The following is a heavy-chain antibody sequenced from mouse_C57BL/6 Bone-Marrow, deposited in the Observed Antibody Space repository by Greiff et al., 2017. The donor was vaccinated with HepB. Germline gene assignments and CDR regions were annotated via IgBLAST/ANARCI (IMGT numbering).Heavy chain of an antibody. J-gene: IGHJ2*01. D-gene: IGHD1-1*01. CDR3: AREIYYYGSSSYYFDY. CDR2: ISYDGSN. CDR1: GYSITSGYY. V-gene: IGHV3-6*01. Sequence: EVKLQESGPGLVKPSQSLSLTCSVTGYSITSGYYWNWIRQFPGNKLEWMGYISYDGSNNYNPSLKNRISITRDTSKNQFFLKLNSVTTEDTATYYCAREIYYYGSSSYYFDYWGQGTTLTVSS.